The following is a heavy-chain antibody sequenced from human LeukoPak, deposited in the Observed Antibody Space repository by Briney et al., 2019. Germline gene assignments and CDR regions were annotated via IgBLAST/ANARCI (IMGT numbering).Heavy chain of an antibody. CDR1: GYTFTGYY. CDR2: INPNSGGT. Sequence: ASVKVPCKASGYTFTGYYMHWVRQAPGQGLEWMGWINPNSGGTNYAQKFQGRVTMTRDTSISTAYMELSRLRSDDTAVYYCASVYYYDSSGYSPFDYWGQGALVTVSS. D-gene: IGHD3-22*01. CDR3: ASVYYYDSSGYSPFDY. J-gene: IGHJ4*02. V-gene: IGHV1-2*02.